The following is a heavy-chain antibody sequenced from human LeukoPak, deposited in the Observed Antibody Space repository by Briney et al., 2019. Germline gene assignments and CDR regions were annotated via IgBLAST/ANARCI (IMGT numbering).Heavy chain of an antibody. CDR2: ISSSSSYI. J-gene: IGHJ4*02. Sequence: GGSLRLSCAASGFTVSSNYMSWVRQAPGKGLEWVSSISSSSSYIYYADSVKGRFTISRDNAKDSLYLQMNSLRAEDTAVYYCARDGAAAAFDYWGQGTLVTVSS. D-gene: IGHD6-13*01. CDR3: ARDGAAAAFDY. V-gene: IGHV3-21*01. CDR1: GFTVSSNY.